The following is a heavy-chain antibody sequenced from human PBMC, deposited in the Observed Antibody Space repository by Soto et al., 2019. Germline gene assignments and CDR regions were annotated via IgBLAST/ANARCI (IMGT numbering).Heavy chain of an antibody. Sequence: ASVKVSCKASGYTFTGYYMHWVRQAPGQGLEWMGWINPNSGGTNYAQKFQGRVTMTRDTSISTAYMELSRLRSDDTTVYYCARGGYCSSTSCYTLYYYYGMDVWGQGTTVTV. J-gene: IGHJ6*02. V-gene: IGHV1-2*02. CDR3: ARGGYCSSTSCYTLYYYYGMDV. CDR1: GYTFTGYY. CDR2: INPNSGGT. D-gene: IGHD2-2*02.